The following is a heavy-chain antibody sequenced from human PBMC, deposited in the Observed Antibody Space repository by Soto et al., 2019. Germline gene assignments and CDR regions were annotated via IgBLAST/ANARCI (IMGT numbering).Heavy chain of an antibody. D-gene: IGHD2-21*01. CDR2: IYYSGST. CDR3: ARVVIRSQWFDP. V-gene: IGHV4-59*01. CDR1: GGSISSYY. J-gene: IGHJ5*02. Sequence: SETLSLTCTVSGGSISSYYWSWIRQPPGKGLKWIGYIYYSGSTNYNPSLKSRVTISVDTSKNQFSLKLSSVTAADTAVYYCARVVIRSQWFDPWGQGTLVTVSS.